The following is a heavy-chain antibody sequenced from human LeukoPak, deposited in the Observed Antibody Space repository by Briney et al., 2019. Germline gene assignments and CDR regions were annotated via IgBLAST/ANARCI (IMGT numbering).Heavy chain of an antibody. V-gene: IGHV3-66*01. CDR3: ARDLYYGSGGYYFDN. CDR2: LQGGGTT. D-gene: IGHD3-10*01. Sequence: GGSLRLSCGASGLTVSSKDMSWVRQAPGKGLEWVSVLQGGGTTYYADSVKGRFTISRDISKNTLYLQMNSLRVEDTAVYYCARDLYYGSGGYYFDNWGQGTLVTVSS. CDR1: GLTVSSKD. J-gene: IGHJ4*02.